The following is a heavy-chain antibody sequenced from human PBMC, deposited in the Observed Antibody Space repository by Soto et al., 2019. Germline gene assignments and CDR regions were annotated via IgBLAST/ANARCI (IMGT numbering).Heavy chain of an antibody. D-gene: IGHD4-17*01. J-gene: IGHJ4*02. CDR2: IYYAGNT. V-gene: IGHV4-59*01. CDR3: ARVSGGDYDRNFDY. CDR1: GGSISTYY. Sequence: SDTLSLTCTVSGGSISTYYWNWIRQPPGKGLEWIGYIYYAGNTNYNPSLKSRVTISVDTSKNQFSLKLRSVTAADTAVYYCARVSGGDYDRNFDYCGQGNLVTV.